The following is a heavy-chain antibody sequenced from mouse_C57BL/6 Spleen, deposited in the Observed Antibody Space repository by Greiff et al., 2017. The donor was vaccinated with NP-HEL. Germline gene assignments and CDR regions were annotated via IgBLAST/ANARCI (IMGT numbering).Heavy chain of an antibody. V-gene: IGHV14-1*01. CDR2: IDPEDGDT. D-gene: IGHD2-10*02. CDR1: GFNIKDYY. CDR3: TCMRGRRGFAY. J-gene: IGHJ3*01. Sequence: EVQLQQSGAELVRPGASVKLSCTASGFNIKDYYMHWVKQRPEQGLEWIGRIDPEDGDTEYAPKFQGKATMTADTSSNTAYLQLSSLTSEDTAVYYCTCMRGRRGFAYWGQGTLVTVSA.